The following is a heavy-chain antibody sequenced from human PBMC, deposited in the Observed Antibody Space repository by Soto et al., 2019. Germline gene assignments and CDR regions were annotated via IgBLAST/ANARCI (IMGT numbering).Heavy chain of an antibody. CDR3: DRGDQGFDY. V-gene: IGHV6-1*01. Sequence: SQTRSLTCAISGDIASSISAAWNWIRQSTKRGPEWLGRTYYRYKLFNNYALSMKSRITINPDTSKNQFYLQLHSVTPEHRAVYYRDRGDQGFDYWGQGTLVTISS. D-gene: IGHD3-16*01. CDR1: GDIASSISAA. CDR2: TYYRYKLFN. J-gene: IGHJ4*02.